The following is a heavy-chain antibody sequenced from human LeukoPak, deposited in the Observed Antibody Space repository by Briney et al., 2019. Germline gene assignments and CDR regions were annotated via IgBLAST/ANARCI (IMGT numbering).Heavy chain of an antibody. CDR1: GFTFSSYG. V-gene: IGHV3-33*01. J-gene: IGHJ4*02. D-gene: IGHD2-21*02. CDR3: ARDYCGGDCYPFDY. CDR2: IWYDGSNK. Sequence: GGSLRLSCAASGFTFSSYGMHWVRQAPGKGLEWVAVIWYDGSNKYYADSVKGRFTISRDNSKNTLYLQMNSLRAEDTAVYYCARDYCGGDCYPFDYWGQGTPVTVSS.